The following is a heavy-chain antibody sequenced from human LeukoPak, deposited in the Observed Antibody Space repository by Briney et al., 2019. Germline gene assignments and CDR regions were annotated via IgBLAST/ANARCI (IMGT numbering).Heavy chain of an antibody. V-gene: IGHV4-31*03. CDR3: ARATYDLLTGYYLDS. CDR2: SYYSGST. J-gene: IGHJ4*02. D-gene: IGHD3-9*01. Sequence: SETLSLTCSVSGGSITSGRYYWTWIRQYPEKGLEWIGYSYYSGSTHFESSLKSRATISLDKSKNQFSLNLTSATAADTAVYYCARATYDLLTGYYLDSWGQGTLVTVSS. CDR1: GGSITSGRYY.